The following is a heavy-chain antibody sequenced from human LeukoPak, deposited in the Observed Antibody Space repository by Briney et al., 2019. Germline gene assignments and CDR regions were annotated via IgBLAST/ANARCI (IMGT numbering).Heavy chain of an antibody. V-gene: IGHV3-9*01. CDR1: GFTFDDYA. CDR2: IGWNSGSI. D-gene: IGHD6-13*01. J-gene: IGHJ4*02. CDR3: AKDIHSSSWYGTSSFDY. Sequence: PGGSLRLSCAASGFTFDDYAMHWVRHAPGKGLEWVSGIGWNSGSIGYADSVKGRFTISRDNAKNSLYLQMNSLRAEDTALYYCAKDIHSSSWYGTSSFDYWGQGTLVTVSS.